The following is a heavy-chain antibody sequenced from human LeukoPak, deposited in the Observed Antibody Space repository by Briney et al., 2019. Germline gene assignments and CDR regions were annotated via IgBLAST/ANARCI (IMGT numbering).Heavy chain of an antibody. V-gene: IGHV3-74*01. J-gene: IGHJ4*02. Sequence: PGGSLRLSCAASGFTFSNSRMHWVRQAPGQGLVWLSRINGDGSTINYADSVKGRFTISRDNAKNTLYLQANSLRAEDTAVYYCARAGYYRFDFWGQGTLLTVSS. D-gene: IGHD3-9*01. CDR2: INGDGSTI. CDR3: ARAGYYRFDF. CDR1: GFTFSNSR.